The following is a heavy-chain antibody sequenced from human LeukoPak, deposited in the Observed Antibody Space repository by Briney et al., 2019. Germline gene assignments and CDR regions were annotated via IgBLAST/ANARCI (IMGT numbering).Heavy chain of an antibody. CDR3: ARGYGDSDYFDY. V-gene: IGHV1-2*02. D-gene: IGHD4-17*01. J-gene: IGHJ4*02. Sequence: EASVKVSCKASGYTFTGYYMHWVRQAPGQGLEWMGWINPNSGGTNYAQKFQGRVTMTRGTSISTAYMELSRLRSDDTAVYYCARGYGDSDYFDYWGQGTLVTVSS. CDR2: INPNSGGT. CDR1: GYTFTGYY.